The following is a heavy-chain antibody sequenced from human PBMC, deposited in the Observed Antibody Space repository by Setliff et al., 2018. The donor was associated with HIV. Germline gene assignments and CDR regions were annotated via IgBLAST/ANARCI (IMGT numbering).Heavy chain of an antibody. CDR3: ARGGGTGSFDY. CDR2: IYISGST. J-gene: IGHJ4*02. D-gene: IGHD3-16*01. V-gene: IGHV4-61*02. CDR1: GDSINSGYYY. Sequence: SETLSLTCTVSGDSINSGYYYWSWIRQPAGKGLEWIGRIYISGSTNYNPSFESRVTMSIDTSKNQFSLKLSSVTAADTAVYYCARGGGTGSFDYWGQGTLVTVSS.